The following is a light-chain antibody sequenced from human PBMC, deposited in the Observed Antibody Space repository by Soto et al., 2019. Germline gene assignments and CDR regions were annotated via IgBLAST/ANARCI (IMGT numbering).Light chain of an antibody. CDR1: SSGVGGYDY. Sequence: QSVLTQPPSASGAPGQSVTISCTGTSSGVGGYDYVSQHQQHPGKAPKLMIFTVSKRPSWVPDRFSGSDSGDTPSLTVSGQQPEDDADYCRSSYASSKRYVFGSGTKVTVL. J-gene: IGLJ1*01. V-gene: IGLV2-8*01. CDR3: SSYASSKRYV. CDR2: TVS.